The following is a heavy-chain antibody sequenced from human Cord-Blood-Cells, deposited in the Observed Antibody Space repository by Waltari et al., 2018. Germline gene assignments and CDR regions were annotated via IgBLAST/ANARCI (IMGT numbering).Heavy chain of an antibody. J-gene: IGHJ2*01. Sequence: QVQLVESGGGVVQPGRSLRLSCAASGFTFSSYGMHWVRQAPGKGLEWGAVISYDGSNKYYADSVKGRFTISRDNSKNTLYLQMNSLRAEDTAVYYCAKEYSTSYWYFDLWGRGTLVTVSS. CDR1: GFTFSSYG. V-gene: IGHV3-30*18. D-gene: IGHD6-13*01. CDR3: AKEYSTSYWYFDL. CDR2: ISYDGSNK.